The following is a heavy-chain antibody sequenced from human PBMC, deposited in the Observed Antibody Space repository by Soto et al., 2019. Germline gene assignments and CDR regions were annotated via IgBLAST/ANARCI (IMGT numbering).Heavy chain of an antibody. Sequence: GGSLRLSCAASGFTFSDYYMSWIRQAPGKGLEWVSYISSSDSIYYADSVKGRFTISRDNAKNSVYLQMNSLRAEDTAVYYSASDLGCYDSSGYFDYWGHGTLVTVSS. V-gene: IGHV3-11*01. CDR1: GFTFSDYY. CDR3: ASDLGCYDSSGYFDY. D-gene: IGHD3-22*01. J-gene: IGHJ4*01. CDR2: ISSSDSI.